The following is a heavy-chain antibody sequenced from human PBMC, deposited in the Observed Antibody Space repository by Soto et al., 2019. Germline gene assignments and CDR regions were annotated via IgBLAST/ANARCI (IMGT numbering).Heavy chain of an antibody. Sequence: ASVKGSCNASGYTFTGYCMHWVRQAPGQVLECMGWINPNSGGTNYAQKFQGWVTMTRDTSISTAYMELTRLRSDDTAVYYCARGGDYYYYGMEVWGQGTTVNVSS. V-gene: IGHV1-2*04. J-gene: IGHJ6*02. D-gene: IGHD3-10*01. CDR3: ARGGDYYYYGMEV. CDR2: INPNSGGT. CDR1: GYTFTGYC.